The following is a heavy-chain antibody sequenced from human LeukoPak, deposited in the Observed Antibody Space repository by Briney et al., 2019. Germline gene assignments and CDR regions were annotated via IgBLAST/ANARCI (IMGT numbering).Heavy chain of an antibody. D-gene: IGHD4-17*01. Sequence: PSETLSLTCTVSGGSISSYYWSWIRQPPGKGLEWIGYIYYSGSTNYNPSLKSRVTISVDTSKNQFSLKLSSVTAADTAVYYCARGGPRSYGDYGGDTQYFQHWGQGTLVTVSS. CDR2: IYYSGST. CDR1: GGSISSYY. CDR3: ARGGPRSYGDYGGDTQYFQH. J-gene: IGHJ1*01. V-gene: IGHV4-59*08.